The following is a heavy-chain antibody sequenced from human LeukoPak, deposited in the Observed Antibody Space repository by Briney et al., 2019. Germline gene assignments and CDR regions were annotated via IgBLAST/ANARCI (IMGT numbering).Heavy chain of an antibody. Sequence: ASVKVSCKASGYTFTSYGISWVRQAPGQGLEWMGWISAYNGNTNYAQKLQGRVTMTTDTSTSTAYMEPRSLRSDDTAVYYCARNRALRVPATMDYWGQGTLVTVSS. D-gene: IGHD2-2*01. J-gene: IGHJ4*02. CDR2: ISAYNGNT. CDR1: GYTFTSYG. V-gene: IGHV1-18*01. CDR3: ARNRALRVPATMDY.